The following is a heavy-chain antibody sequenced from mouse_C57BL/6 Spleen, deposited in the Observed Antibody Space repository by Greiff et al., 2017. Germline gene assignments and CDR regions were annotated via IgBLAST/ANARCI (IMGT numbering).Heavy chain of an antibody. Sequence: ESGPGLVKPSQSLSLTCSVTGYSITSGYYWNWIRQFPGNKLEWMGYISYDGSNNYNPSLKNRISITRDTSKNQFFLKLNSVTTEDTATYYCARGPPPGAMDYWGQGTSVTVSS. CDR1: GYSITSGYY. CDR2: ISYDGSN. V-gene: IGHV3-6*01. CDR3: ARGPPPGAMDY. J-gene: IGHJ4*01.